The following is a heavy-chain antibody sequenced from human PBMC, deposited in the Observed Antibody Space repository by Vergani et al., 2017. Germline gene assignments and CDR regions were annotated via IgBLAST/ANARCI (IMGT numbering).Heavy chain of an antibody. V-gene: IGHV3-66*02. CDR2: IYRGGST. Sequence: EVQLVESGGGLVQPGESLRLSCAASGITVSSNHMSWVRQAPGKGLEWVSVIYRGGSTYSADSVKGRFTISRDNSKNTLYLQMNSLRVEDTAVDYCARDRGGDSTAFVDCWGQGTLVTVSS. CDR1: GITVSSNH. CDR3: ARDRGGDSTAFVDC. D-gene: IGHD2-21*02. J-gene: IGHJ4*02.